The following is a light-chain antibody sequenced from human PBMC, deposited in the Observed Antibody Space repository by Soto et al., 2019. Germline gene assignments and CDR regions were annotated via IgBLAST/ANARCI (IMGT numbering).Light chain of an antibody. V-gene: IGKV3-15*01. J-gene: IGKJ1*01. CDR2: DAS. Sequence: ILMTQSPATLSVSPGERATLSCRASQSVSNNLAWYQQKPGQAPRLLIYDASTRATGIPARCSGSGSGTEFTLTIRGRQSEDFAVYYCQQYNNWPPWTFGQGTKVEIK. CDR1: QSVSNN. CDR3: QQYNNWPPWT.